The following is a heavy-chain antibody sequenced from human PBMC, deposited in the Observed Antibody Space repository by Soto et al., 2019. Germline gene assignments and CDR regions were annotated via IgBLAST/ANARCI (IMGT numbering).Heavy chain of an antibody. CDR2: ISSGGQTI. V-gene: IGHV3-48*02. D-gene: IGHD2-2*01. CDR3: ARDPQRGYSGMDV. J-gene: IGHJ6*02. CDR1: GFSFRPYD. Sequence: EVQLVESGGGLVQPGGSLRPPCAAFGFSFRPYDKNWVRPAPGKGLEWVSYISSGGQTIKSTDSVKGRFTISRDNAKNSLYLQMSGLRDEDTGVYYCARDPQRGYSGMDVWGQGTTVTVSS.